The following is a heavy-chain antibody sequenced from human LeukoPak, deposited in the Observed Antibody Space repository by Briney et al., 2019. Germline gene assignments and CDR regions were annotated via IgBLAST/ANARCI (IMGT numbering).Heavy chain of an antibody. CDR2: IIPILGIA. CDR3: ARVDSPGYFDY. J-gene: IGHJ4*02. CDR1: GGTFSSYA. V-gene: IGHV1-69*04. D-gene: IGHD3-22*01. Sequence: SVKVSCKASGGTFSSYAISWVRQAPGQGLEWIGRIIPILGIANYAQKFQGRVTITADKSTSTAYMELSSLRSEDTAVYYCARVDSPGYFDYWGQGTLVTVSS.